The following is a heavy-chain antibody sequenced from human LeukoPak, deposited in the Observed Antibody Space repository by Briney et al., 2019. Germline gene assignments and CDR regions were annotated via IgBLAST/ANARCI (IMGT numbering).Heavy chain of an antibody. J-gene: IGHJ4*02. Sequence: SQTLSLTCAISGDSVSSNSAAWNWIRQSPSRGLEWLGRTYYRSKWYNDYAVSVKSRITINPDTSKNQFSLQLNSVTPEDTAVYYCARVHLVFYYGSGRPYYFDFWGQGTLVTVSS. CDR3: ARVHLVFYYGSGRPYYFDF. CDR1: GDSVSSNSAA. V-gene: IGHV6-1*01. D-gene: IGHD3-10*01. CDR2: TYYRSKWYN.